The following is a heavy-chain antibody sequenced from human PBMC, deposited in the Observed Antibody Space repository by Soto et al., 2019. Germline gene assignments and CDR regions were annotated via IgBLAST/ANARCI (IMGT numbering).Heavy chain of an antibody. Sequence: EVQLVESGGGLVQPGGSLRLSCAASGFTFSSYWMSWVRQAPGKGLEWVANIKQDGSEKYYVDSVKGRFTISRDNAKNSLYLQMNSLRAEDTAVYYSARGITADAFDIWGQGTMVTVSS. CDR1: GFTFSSYW. D-gene: IGHD3-16*01. CDR3: ARGITADAFDI. CDR2: IKQDGSEK. V-gene: IGHV3-7*04. J-gene: IGHJ3*02.